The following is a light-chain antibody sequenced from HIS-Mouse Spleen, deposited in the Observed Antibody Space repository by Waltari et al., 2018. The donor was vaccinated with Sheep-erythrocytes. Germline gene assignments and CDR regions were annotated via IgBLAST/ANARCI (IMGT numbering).Light chain of an antibody. J-gene: IGLJ3*02. V-gene: IGLV2-11*01. Sequence: VSGSPGQSVTISCTGTSSDVGGYNYVSWYQQHPGKAPKLMIYDVSKRPSGVPDRFSGSKSGNTASLTISGLQAEDEADYYCCSYAGSSTPWVFGGGTKLTVL. CDR1: SSDVGGYNY. CDR2: DVS. CDR3: CSYAGSSTPWV.